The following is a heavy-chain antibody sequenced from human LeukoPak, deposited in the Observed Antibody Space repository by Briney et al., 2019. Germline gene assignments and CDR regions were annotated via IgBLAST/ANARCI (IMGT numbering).Heavy chain of an antibody. CDR2: IYHSGSS. CDR1: GYSISSGHY. CDR3: ARVYSGSSWDYYYYMDV. J-gene: IGHJ6*03. D-gene: IGHD6-13*01. V-gene: IGHV4-38-2*02. Sequence: SETLSLTCTTSGYSISSGHYWGWIRQPPGKGLEWIGSIYHSGSSYYNPSLKSRVTISVDTSKNQFSLKVSSVTAAETAVYYCARVYSGSSWDYYYYMDVWGKGTTVTVSS.